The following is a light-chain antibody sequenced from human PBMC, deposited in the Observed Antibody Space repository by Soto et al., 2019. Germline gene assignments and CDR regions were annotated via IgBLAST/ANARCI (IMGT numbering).Light chain of an antibody. CDR1: SSDVGSYNL. V-gene: IGLV2-23*01. Sequence: QSVLTQPASVSGSPGQSITISCTGTSSDVGSYNLVSWYQHHPGKAPKLMIYEGSKRPSGVSNRFSGSKSGNTASLTISGLQAEDEADYYCCSYAGSSTLYVFGTGTKVTVL. J-gene: IGLJ1*01. CDR3: CSYAGSSTLYV. CDR2: EGS.